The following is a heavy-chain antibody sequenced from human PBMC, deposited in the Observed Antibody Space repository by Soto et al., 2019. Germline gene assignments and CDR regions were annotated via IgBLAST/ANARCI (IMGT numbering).Heavy chain of an antibody. CDR1: GYRFTSYY. J-gene: IGHJ4*02. V-gene: IGHV1-46*01. CDR2: INRRGGSA. Sequence: GASGKVSCKASGYRFTSYYILLVGQAPGQGLEGMGIINRRGGSASYAQKFQGRSTMTRDTSTTTAYMELSSLSSEDTAVYYFASMSYGDYLYDFDYWGQGTLVTVSS. CDR3: ASMSYGDYLYDFDY. D-gene: IGHD4-17*01.